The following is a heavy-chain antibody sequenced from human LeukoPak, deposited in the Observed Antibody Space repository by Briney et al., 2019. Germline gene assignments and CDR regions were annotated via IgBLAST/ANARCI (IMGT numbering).Heavy chain of an antibody. V-gene: IGHV3-23*01. CDR1: GFTFSNYA. J-gene: IGHJ4*02. CDR2: IRGSGDNT. Sequence: PGGSLRLSCAASGFTFSNYAMSWVRQAPGKGLEWVSAIRGSGDNTYYAASVKGRFTISRDNSKNTLYLQMNSLRAEDTAVYYCATVRGYSYANXXXFESWGQGTPVTVSS. D-gene: IGHD5-18*01. CDR3: ATVRGYSYANXXXFES.